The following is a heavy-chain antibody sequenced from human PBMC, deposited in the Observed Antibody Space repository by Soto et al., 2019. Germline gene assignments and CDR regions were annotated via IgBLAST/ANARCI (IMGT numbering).Heavy chain of an antibody. D-gene: IGHD1-26*01. CDR2: ISGSGGTT. Sequence: EVPLLESGGALLQPGGSLRLSCAASGFTFSSYAMNWVRQAPGKGLEWVSIISGSGGTTFYADSLKGRFTISRDNSRDTLYLQMNSLRAEDTATYYCAKSSCGIYSAQDYWGQGTLVTVSS. J-gene: IGHJ4*02. CDR3: AKSSCGIYSAQDY. V-gene: IGHV3-23*01. CDR1: GFTFSSYA.